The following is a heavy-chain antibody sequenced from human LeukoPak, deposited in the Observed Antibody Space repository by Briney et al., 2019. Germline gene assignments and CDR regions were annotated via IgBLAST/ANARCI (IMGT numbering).Heavy chain of an antibody. CDR2: IYYSGST. Sequence: PSETLSLTCTVSGGSISNYYWSWVRQSPGKGLEWIGYIYYSGSTKYNPSLRSRVTISVDTSKNQFSLRLSSVTAADTAMYYCARFPVSGDYVGTFDYWGQGTLVSVSS. CDR1: GGSISNYY. J-gene: IGHJ4*02. D-gene: IGHD4-17*01. CDR3: ARFPVSGDYVGTFDY. V-gene: IGHV4-59*08.